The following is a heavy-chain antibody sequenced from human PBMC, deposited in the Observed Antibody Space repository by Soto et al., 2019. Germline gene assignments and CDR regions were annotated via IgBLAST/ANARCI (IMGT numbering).Heavy chain of an antibody. CDR1: GFRFSSHG. CDR3: ARDMAAGTSYFDY. D-gene: IGHD6-13*01. CDR2: IWYDGNNK. J-gene: IGHJ4*02. V-gene: IGHV3-33*01. Sequence: EGSLRLSCAASGFRFSSHGMHWVRQAPGKGLEWVAIIWYDGNNKYYADSVKGRFTISRDNSKNTLYLQMNSLRAEDTAVYYCARDMAAGTSYFDYWGQGLLVTVS.